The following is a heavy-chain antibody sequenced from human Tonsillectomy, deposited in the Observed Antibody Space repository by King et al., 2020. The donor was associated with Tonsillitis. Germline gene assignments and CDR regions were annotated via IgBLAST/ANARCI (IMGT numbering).Heavy chain of an antibody. CDR1: GFSFSSYE. CDR3: ARDPDSSIDYYYYYYYMDV. J-gene: IGHJ6*03. CDR2: ISSSGSTI. D-gene: IGHD6-13*01. V-gene: IGHV3-48*03. Sequence: VQLVESGGGLVQPGGSLRLSCAASGFSFSSYEMNWVRQAPGKGLEWVSYISSSGSTIYYADSVKGRFTISRDNAKNSLYLQMNSLRAADTAVYYCARDPDSSIDYYYYYYYMDVWGKGTTVTVSS.